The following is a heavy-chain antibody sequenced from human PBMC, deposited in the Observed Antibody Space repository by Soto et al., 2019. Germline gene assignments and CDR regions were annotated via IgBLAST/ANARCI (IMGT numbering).Heavy chain of an antibody. CDR2: ISYDGSNK. Sequence: GGSLRLSCAASGFTFSSYGMHWVRQAPGKGLEWVAVISYDGSNKYYADSVKGRFTISRDNSKNTLYLQMNSLRAEDTAVYYCAKGFEGAGMDVWGQGTTVTVSS. D-gene: IGHD1-26*01. CDR1: GFTFSSYG. V-gene: IGHV3-30*18. J-gene: IGHJ6*02. CDR3: AKGFEGAGMDV.